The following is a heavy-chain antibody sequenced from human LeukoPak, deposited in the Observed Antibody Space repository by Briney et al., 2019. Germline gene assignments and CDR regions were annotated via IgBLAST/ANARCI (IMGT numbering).Heavy chain of an antibody. J-gene: IGHJ4*02. CDR3: APLAVPAANNLHY. CDR1: GFTFSSYA. V-gene: IGHV3-23*01. Sequence: PGGSLRLSCTASGFTFSSYAMSWVRQAPGKGLEWVSSIGANTGTTYYADSVKGRFTISRDDSKNTLYLQMNSLRTEDTAVYYCAPLAVPAANNLHYWGQGTLVTVSS. CDR2: IGANTGTT. D-gene: IGHD2-2*01.